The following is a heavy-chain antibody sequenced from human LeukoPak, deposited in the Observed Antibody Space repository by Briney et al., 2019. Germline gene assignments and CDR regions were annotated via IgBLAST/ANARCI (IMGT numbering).Heavy chain of an antibody. V-gene: IGHV3-30*03. J-gene: IGHJ5*02. Sequence: GRSLRLSCAASGFTFSSYGMHWVRQAPGKGLEWVAVISYDGSNKYYADSVKGRFTISRDNSKNTLFLQMNSPRDEDTAVYYCARVVDGDHNNWFDPWGQGTLVTVSS. CDR3: ARVVDGDHNNWFDP. CDR2: ISYDGSNK. CDR1: GFTFSSYG. D-gene: IGHD4-17*01.